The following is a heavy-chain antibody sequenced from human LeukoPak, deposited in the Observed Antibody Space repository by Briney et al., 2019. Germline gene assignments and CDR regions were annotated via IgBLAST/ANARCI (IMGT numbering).Heavy chain of an antibody. D-gene: IGHD3-22*01. Sequence: GASVKVSCKASGYTFTSYYMHWVRQAPGQGLEWMGIINPSGGSTSYAQKFQGRVTMTRDTSTSTVYMELSSLRSEDTAVYYCARDKGEDYDCRRVHFDLRGQGTLVTVSS. CDR2: INPSGGST. J-gene: IGHJ4*02. CDR3: ARDKGEDYDCRRVHFDL. CDR1: GYTFTSYY. V-gene: IGHV1-46*01.